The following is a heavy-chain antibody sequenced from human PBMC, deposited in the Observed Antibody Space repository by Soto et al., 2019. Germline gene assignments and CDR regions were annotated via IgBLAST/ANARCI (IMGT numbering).Heavy chain of an antibody. Sequence: ASVKVSCKASGYTFTSYYMHWVRQAPGQGLEWMGIINPSGGSTSYAQKFQGRVTMTRDTSTSTVYMELSSLRSEDTAVYYCARGKRLAYCGGDCSGLDALDIWGQGTMVTVSS. CDR1: GYTFTSYY. CDR3: ARGKRLAYCGGDCSGLDALDI. J-gene: IGHJ3*02. D-gene: IGHD2-21*02. V-gene: IGHV1-46*03. CDR2: INPSGGST.